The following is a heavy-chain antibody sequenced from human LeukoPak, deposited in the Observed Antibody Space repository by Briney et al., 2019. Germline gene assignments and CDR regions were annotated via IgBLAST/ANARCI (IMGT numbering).Heavy chain of an antibody. CDR3: ATTPGEGSEYFQY. D-gene: IGHD3-10*01. Sequence: GGSLRLSCAASGFTFDDYAIDWVRQALGKGLEWVSLISGGGERTYYTESVKGRFTISRDNSKNTLYLQMNSLRSEDTAFYFCATTPGEGSEYFQYWGRGTLVTVSS. CDR1: GFTFDDYA. CDR2: ISGGGERT. J-gene: IGHJ1*01. V-gene: IGHV3-43*02.